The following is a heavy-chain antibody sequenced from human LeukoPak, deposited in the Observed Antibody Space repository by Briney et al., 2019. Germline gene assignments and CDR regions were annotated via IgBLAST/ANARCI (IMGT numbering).Heavy chain of an antibody. V-gene: IGHV1-8*03. CDR2: MNPNSGNT. Sequence: ASVKVSCKASGYTFTNYDINWVRQATGQGLEWMGWMNPNSGNTGYAEKFQGRVTITRDTSITTAYMELTSLRSEDSAVYYCARDPTVYDSSGFGGDYWGQGTLVTVSS. D-gene: IGHD3-22*01. CDR3: ARDPTVYDSSGFGGDY. CDR1: GYTFTNYD. J-gene: IGHJ4*02.